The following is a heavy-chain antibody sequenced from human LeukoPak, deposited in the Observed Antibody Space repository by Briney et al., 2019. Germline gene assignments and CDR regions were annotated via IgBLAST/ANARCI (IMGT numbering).Heavy chain of an antibody. J-gene: IGHJ4*02. CDR2: IRSKANSYAT. CDR1: GFTFSGSA. CDR3: IRMYYYDLGSDY. Sequence: PGGSLRLSCATSGFTFSGSAMHWVRQAYGKGLEWVGHIRSKANSYATAYAASVKGRFTISRDDSKNTAYLQMNSLKTEDTAVYYCIRMYYYDLGSDYWGQGTLVTVSS. V-gene: IGHV3-73*01. D-gene: IGHD3-22*01.